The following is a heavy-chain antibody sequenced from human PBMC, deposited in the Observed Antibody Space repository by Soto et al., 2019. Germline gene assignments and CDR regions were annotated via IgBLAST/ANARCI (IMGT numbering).Heavy chain of an antibody. V-gene: IGHV1-69*13. J-gene: IGHJ6*02. Sequence: SVKVSCKASGGTFSSYAISWVRQAPGQGLEWMGGIIPIFGTANYAQKFQGRVTITADESTSTAYMELSSLRSEDTAVYYCASSYGSGSYYRGMTYYYYGMDVCGQGTTVTVS. CDR1: GGTFSSYA. CDR2: IIPIFGTA. CDR3: ASSYGSGSYYRGMTYYYYGMDV. D-gene: IGHD3-10*01.